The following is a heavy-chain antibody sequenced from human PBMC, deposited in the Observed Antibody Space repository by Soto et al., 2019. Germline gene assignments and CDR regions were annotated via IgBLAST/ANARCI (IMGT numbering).Heavy chain of an antibody. J-gene: IGHJ4*02. Sequence: QVQLVESGGGVVQPGRSLRLSCAASGFTFSSYAMHWVRQAPGKGLEWVAVISYDGSNKYYADSVKGRFTISRDNSKNTLYLQMNSLRAEDTAVYYCAREDDSSGYSLDYWGQGTLVTVSS. CDR3: AREDDSSGYSLDY. CDR1: GFTFSSYA. CDR2: ISYDGSNK. D-gene: IGHD3-22*01. V-gene: IGHV3-30-3*01.